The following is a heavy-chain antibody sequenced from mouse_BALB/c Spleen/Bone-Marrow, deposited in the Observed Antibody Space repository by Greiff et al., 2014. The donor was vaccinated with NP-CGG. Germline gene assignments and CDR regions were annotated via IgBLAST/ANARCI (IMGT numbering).Heavy chain of an antibody. D-gene: IGHD3-3*01. V-gene: IGHV14-4*02. CDR2: IDPANGDT. CDR1: GFNIKDYY. J-gene: IGHJ1*01. Sequence: VQLQESGAELVRSGASVKLSCTASGFNIKDYYMHWVKQRPEQGLEWIGWIDPANGDTKYAPKFQGKATMTADTSSNTAYLQLSSLTSEDTAVYYCNRDEWCCDVWGQGTTVTVSS. CDR3: NRDEWCCDV.